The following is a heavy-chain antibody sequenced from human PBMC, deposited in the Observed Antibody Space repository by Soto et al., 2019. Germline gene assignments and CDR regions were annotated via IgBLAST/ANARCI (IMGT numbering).Heavy chain of an antibody. D-gene: IGHD6-13*01. CDR2: ITDSGTGT. V-gene: IGHV3-23*01. Sequence: EVHLWESGGGLVQPGESLRLSCGTSGFTFSSCVMSWVRQAPGKGLEWVSCITDSGTGTYYADSVKGRFTISRDNSKNTMYLQMNNLRAEDTGVYYCAKGLINGRWYAADWGQGTLVTVSS. CDR1: GFTFSSCV. CDR3: AKGLINGRWYAAD. J-gene: IGHJ4*02.